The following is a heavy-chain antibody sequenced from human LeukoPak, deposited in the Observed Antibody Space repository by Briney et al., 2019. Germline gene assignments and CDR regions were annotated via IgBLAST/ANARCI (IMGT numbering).Heavy chain of an antibody. D-gene: IGHD7-27*01. CDR3: ARAGPELGIGY. Sequence: GASVKVSCKASGYTFTGYYMHWVRQAPGQGLEWMGWINPKSGGTNYAQKFQGRVTMTRGTSISTASMELSRLKSDDTAVYYCARAGPELGIGYWGQGTLVTVSS. J-gene: IGHJ4*02. V-gene: IGHV1-2*02. CDR1: GYTFTGYY. CDR2: INPKSGGT.